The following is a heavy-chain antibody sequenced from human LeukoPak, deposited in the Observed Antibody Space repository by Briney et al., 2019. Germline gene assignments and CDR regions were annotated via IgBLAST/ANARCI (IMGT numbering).Heavy chain of an antibody. Sequence: SETLSLTCTVSGGSISSSSYYWGWIRPPPGKGLEWIGSIYYSGSTYYNPSLKSRVTISVDTSKNQFSLKLSSVTAADTAVYYCARDFSSYEWIFDYWGQGTLVTVSS. CDR2: IYYSGST. J-gene: IGHJ4*02. CDR1: GGSISSSSYY. D-gene: IGHD3-3*01. CDR3: ARDFSSYEWIFDY. V-gene: IGHV4-39*07.